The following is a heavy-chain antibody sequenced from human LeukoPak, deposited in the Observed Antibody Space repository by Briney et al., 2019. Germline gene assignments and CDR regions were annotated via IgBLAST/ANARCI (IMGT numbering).Heavy chain of an antibody. CDR2: INPNSGGT. CDR3: AKGGAALYDYSKLDY. V-gene: IGHV1-2*02. Sequence: ASVKVSCKASGYSFSGYYMHWVRQAPGQGLEWMGWINPNSGGTTLAQKFLGRVTVTRDTSITTFYMELSSLRSDDTAVYYCAKGGAALYDYSKLDYWGQGTLVTVSS. CDR1: GYSFSGYY. J-gene: IGHJ4*02. D-gene: IGHD4-11*01.